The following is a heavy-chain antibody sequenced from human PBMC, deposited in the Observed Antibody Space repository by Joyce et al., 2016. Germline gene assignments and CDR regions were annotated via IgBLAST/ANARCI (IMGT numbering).Heavy chain of an antibody. CDR3: AKLLYAQYYYGMDV. J-gene: IGHJ6*02. CDR1: ELTFSSYA. D-gene: IGHD2/OR15-2a*01. CDR2: ISGSGGST. Sequence: EVQVLESGGGLVQPGGSLRVSCAASELTFSSYAMTWVRQAPGKGLEWVSDISGSGGSTHYADSVKGRFTISRDNSKNTLYLQMNSLRAEDTAIYYCAKLLYAQYYYGMDVWGQGTTVTVSS. V-gene: IGHV3-23*01.